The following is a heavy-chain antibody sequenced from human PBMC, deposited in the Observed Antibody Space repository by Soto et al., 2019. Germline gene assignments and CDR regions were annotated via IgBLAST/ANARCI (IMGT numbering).Heavy chain of an antibody. CDR2: IYYSGST. V-gene: IGHV4-59*01. CDR1: GGSISSYY. Sequence: PSETLSLTCTVSGGSISSYYGSWIRQPPGKGLEWIGYIYYSGSTNYNPSLKSRVTISVDTSKNQFSLKLSSVTAADTAVYYCAREWGGYFDYWGQGTLVTVSS. J-gene: IGHJ4*02. CDR3: AREWGGYFDY. D-gene: IGHD3-16*01.